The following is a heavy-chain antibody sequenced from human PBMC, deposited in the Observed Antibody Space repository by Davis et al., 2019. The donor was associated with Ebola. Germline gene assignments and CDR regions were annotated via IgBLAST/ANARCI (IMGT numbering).Heavy chain of an antibody. J-gene: IGHJ3*02. V-gene: IGHV3-23*01. Sequence: GESLKISCAASGFTFSSYAMSWVRQAPGKGLEWVSAISGSGGSTYYAASVKGRFTISRDNSKNTLYLQMNSLRAEDTAVYYCAKDLKGAAVATYAAFDIWGQGTMVTVSS. CDR3: AKDLKGAAVATYAAFDI. CDR1: GFTFSSYA. CDR2: ISGSGGST. D-gene: IGHD6-19*01.